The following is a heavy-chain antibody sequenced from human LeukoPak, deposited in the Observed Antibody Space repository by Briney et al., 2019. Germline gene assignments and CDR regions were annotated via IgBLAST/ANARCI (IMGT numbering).Heavy chain of an antibody. J-gene: IGHJ4*02. CDR1: VGTFSSYA. CDR3: ASIGYCSGGSCRHRDY. V-gene: IGHV1-69*06. D-gene: IGHD2-15*01. CDR2: IIPIFGTA. Sequence: SVKVSCKASVGTFSSYAISWVRQAPGQRLEWMGGIIPIFGTANYAQKFQGRVTITADKSTSTAYMELSSLRSEDTAVYYCASIGYCSGGSCRHRDYWGQGTLVTVSS.